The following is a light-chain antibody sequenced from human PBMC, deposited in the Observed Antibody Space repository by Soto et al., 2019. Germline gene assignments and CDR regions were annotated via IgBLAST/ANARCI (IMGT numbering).Light chain of an antibody. CDR3: QQYTKDTPGT. CDR1: QAISTQ. J-gene: IGKJ1*01. V-gene: IGKV1-33*01. Sequence: ILLTQSPSSLSASVGDRDTISCQASQAISTQLNWYQQKPGKAPELLMYDASNLEPGVPSRFSGSGSGTEFTLTISSLQPEDVGTYYCQQYTKDTPGTFGQGTKVDI. CDR2: DAS.